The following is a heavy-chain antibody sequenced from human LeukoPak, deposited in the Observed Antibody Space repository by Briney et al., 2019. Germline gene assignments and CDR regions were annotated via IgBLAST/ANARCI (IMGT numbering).Heavy chain of an antibody. Sequence: GGSLRLSCAASGFTFSSYAMSWVRQAPGKGLEWVSAISGSGGSTYYADSVKGRFTISRDNSKNTLYLQMNSLRAEDTAVHYCAKAVDDYGDYYFDYWGQGTLVTVSS. D-gene: IGHD4-17*01. CDR1: GFTFSSYA. CDR3: AKAVDDYGDYYFDY. J-gene: IGHJ4*02. V-gene: IGHV3-23*01. CDR2: ISGSGGST.